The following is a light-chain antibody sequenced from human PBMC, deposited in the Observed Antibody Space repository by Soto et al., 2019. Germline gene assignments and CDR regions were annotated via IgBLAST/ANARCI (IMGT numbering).Light chain of an antibody. J-gene: IGKJ4*01. V-gene: IGKV3-20*01. CDR3: QQYGSSPFT. CDR2: GAS. CDR1: QSVSNNY. Sequence: EIVMTQSPVTLSVSPGERATLSCRASQSVSNNYLAWYQQKPGQAPRLLIYGASSRATGIPDRFSGSGSGTDFTLTISRLEPEDFAVYYCQQYGSSPFTFGGGSKADVK.